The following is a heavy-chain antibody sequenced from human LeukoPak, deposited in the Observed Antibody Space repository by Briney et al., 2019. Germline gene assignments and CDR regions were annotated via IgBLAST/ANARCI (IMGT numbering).Heavy chain of an antibody. CDR2: IIPILGIA. Sequence: GASVKVSCKASGGTFSSYAISWVRQAPGQGLEWMGRIIPILGIANYAQKFQGRVTITADKSTSTAYMELSSLRSDDTAVYYCARAPSYYGSGSYWVWFDPWGQGTLVTVSS. D-gene: IGHD3-10*01. V-gene: IGHV1-69*04. CDR1: GGTFSSYA. J-gene: IGHJ5*02. CDR3: ARAPSYYGSGSYWVWFDP.